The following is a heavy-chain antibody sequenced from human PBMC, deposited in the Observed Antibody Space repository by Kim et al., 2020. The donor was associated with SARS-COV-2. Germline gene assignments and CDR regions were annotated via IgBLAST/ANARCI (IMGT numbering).Heavy chain of an antibody. CDR3: ARSAPRRYYFDY. V-gene: IGHV3-33*01. Sequence: YYADSVKGRFTISRDNSKNTLYLQMNSLRAEDTAVYYCARSAPRRYYFDYWGQGTLVTVSS. J-gene: IGHJ4*02.